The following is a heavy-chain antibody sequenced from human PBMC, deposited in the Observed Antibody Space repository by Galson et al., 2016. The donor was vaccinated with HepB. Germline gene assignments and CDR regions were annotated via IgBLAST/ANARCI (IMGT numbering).Heavy chain of an antibody. V-gene: IGHV3-23*01. CDR2: LSDGGGRT. J-gene: IGHJ4*02. CDR3: TRRTGGSPDY. CDR1: GFTFSTYV. D-gene: IGHD3-16*01. Sequence: SLRLSCAASGFTFSTYVMTWVRQAPRKGLEWVAALSDGGGRTDYADSVKGRFIISRDNSKNAVYLHMHSLRVDATAVYYCTRRTGGSPDYWGQGTLVTVSS.